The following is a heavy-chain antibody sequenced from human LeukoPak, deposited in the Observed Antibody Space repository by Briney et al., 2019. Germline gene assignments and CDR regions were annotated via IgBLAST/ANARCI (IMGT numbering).Heavy chain of an antibody. Sequence: SSTSYADSVKGRFTISRDNAKNTLYLQMNSLRAEDTAVYYCARRPYYDSSGYYYYYYGMDVWGQGTTVTVSS. CDR3: ARRPYYDSSGYYYYYYGMDV. V-gene: IGHV3-74*01. CDR2: SST. D-gene: IGHD3-22*01. J-gene: IGHJ6*02.